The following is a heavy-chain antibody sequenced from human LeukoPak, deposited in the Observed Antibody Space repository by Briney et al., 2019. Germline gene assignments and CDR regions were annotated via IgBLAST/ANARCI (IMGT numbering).Heavy chain of an antibody. J-gene: IGHJ4*02. CDR3: ARGENGYETDFDY. V-gene: IGHV4-59*01. CDR1: GGSINSYY. CDR2: IYYSGST. Sequence: SETLSLTCTVSGGSINSYYWSWIRQPPGKGLECIGYIYYSGSTNYNPSLKSRVTISIDTSKNQFSLKLSSVTAADTAVYYCARGENGYETDFDYWGQGTLVTVSS. D-gene: IGHD5-18*01.